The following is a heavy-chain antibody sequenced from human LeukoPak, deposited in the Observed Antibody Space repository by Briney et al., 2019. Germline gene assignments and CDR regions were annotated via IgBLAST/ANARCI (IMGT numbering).Heavy chain of an antibody. CDR1: GGSISSGGYY. CDR2: INHSGST. CDR3: ARGSGGWGSYRPPPYWYYFDY. V-gene: IGHV4-30-2*01. Sequence: SQTLSLTCTVSGGSISSGGYYWSWIRQPPGKGLEWIGEINHSGSTNYNPSLKSRVTISVDMSKNQLSLKLSSVTAADTAVYYCARGSGGWGSYRPPPYWYYFDYWGQGTLVTVSS. D-gene: IGHD3-16*02. J-gene: IGHJ4*02.